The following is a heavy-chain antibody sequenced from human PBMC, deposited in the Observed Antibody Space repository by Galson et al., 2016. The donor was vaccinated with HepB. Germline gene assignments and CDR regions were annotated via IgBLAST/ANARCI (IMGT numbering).Heavy chain of an antibody. CDR3: ARDPIAGAPDYFDY. J-gene: IGHJ4*02. V-gene: IGHV3-30-3*01. Sequence: SLRLSCAASGFTFRNHWMHWVRQAPGKGLEWVAAISYHGSDKYSADSVRGRFTISRDNSKNTLYLQMDRLTTDDTAVYYCARDPIAGAPDYFDYWGREPWSPSPQ. CDR2: ISYHGSDK. CDR1: GFTFRNHW. D-gene: IGHD1-26*01.